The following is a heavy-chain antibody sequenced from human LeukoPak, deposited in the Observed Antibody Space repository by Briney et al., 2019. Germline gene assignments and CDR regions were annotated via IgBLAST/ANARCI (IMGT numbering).Heavy chain of an antibody. Sequence: ASVKVSCKASGYIITSYSMHWVRRAPGQGLEWMGIINPSGGTTNYAQKFQGRVTMTRDTSTSTVYMDLSSLRSEDTAVYYCARDLSHRYYHSTGYAFDYWGQGTLVTVSS. J-gene: IGHJ4*02. CDR1: GYIITSYS. D-gene: IGHD3-22*01. CDR3: ARDLSHRYYHSTGYAFDY. V-gene: IGHV1-46*01. CDR2: INPSGGTT.